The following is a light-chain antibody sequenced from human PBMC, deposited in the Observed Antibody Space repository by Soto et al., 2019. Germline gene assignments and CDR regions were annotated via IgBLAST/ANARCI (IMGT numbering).Light chain of an antibody. CDR3: QESYSSPYF. V-gene: IGKV1-39*01. J-gene: IGKJ2*01. CDR2: GAS. CDR1: RSISRF. Sequence: DIRLTQSPASLSASVGDRVSITCRTSRSISRFLNWYQQKLGKAPKLLIYGASTLQGGVPSRFSGSGSGTDFTLTISGLQPEDFATYYCQESYSSPYFFGQGTKLEMK.